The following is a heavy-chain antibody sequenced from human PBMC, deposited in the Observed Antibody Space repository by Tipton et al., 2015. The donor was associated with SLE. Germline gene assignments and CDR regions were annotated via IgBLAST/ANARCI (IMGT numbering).Heavy chain of an antibody. V-gene: IGHV4-59*08. D-gene: IGHD1-1*01. CDR3: ARRNGYGMDV. Sequence: LRLSCAVYGGSFSGYYWSWIRQPPGKGLEWIGYIYYSGSTNYNPSLKSRVTISVDTSKNQFSLKLSSVTAADTAVYYCARRNGYGMDVWGQGTTVTVSS. J-gene: IGHJ6*02. CDR2: IYYSGST. CDR1: GGSFSGYY.